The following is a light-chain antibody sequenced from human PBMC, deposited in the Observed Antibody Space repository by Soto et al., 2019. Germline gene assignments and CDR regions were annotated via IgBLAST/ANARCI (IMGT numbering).Light chain of an antibody. Sequence: QSALTQPPSASGSPGQSVTTSCTGTSSDVGVYNYVSWYQQHPGKAPTLMIYEVSKRPSGVPDRFSGSKSGNTASLTVSGLQPEDEADYYCSSYGGSNNYVFGTGTKLTVL. CDR1: SSDVGVYNY. CDR3: SSYGGSNNYV. J-gene: IGLJ1*01. CDR2: EVS. V-gene: IGLV2-8*01.